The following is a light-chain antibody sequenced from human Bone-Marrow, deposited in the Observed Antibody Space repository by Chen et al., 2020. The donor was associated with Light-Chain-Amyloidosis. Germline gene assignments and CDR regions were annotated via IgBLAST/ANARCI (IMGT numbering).Light chain of an antibody. CDR2: YDS. Sequence: SFVLTQPPSVSVAPGKTASIACGGDNIGGKTVHWYQQKSGQAPVLVIFYDSDRPSGGPERFSGSNSGNLATLTISGVEAGDEGDYYCQVWDRSSDHFVFGTGTKVSVL. CDR1: NIGGKT. V-gene: IGLV3-21*04. CDR3: QVWDRSSDHFV. J-gene: IGLJ1*01.